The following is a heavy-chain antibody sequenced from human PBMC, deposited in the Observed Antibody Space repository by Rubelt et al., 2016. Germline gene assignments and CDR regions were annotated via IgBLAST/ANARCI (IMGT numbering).Heavy chain of an antibody. J-gene: IGHJ4*02. CDR2: ISYDGSDK. CDR3: ARYSETYHAIDC. CDR1: GFTFSTYG. Sequence: QVQLVESGGGVVQPGRSLRLSCAASGFTFSTYGMHWVRQAPGKGLEWVAVISYDGSDKYYADSVKGRFNISRDSSKKPLYLQMNSLRVDDTAVYYCARYSETYHAIDCWGQGTLVTVSS. V-gene: IGHV3-30*03. D-gene: IGHD1-26*01.